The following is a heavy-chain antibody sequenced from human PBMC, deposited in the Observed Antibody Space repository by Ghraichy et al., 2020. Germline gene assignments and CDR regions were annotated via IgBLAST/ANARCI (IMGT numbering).Heavy chain of an antibody. Sequence: SQTLSLTCAVSGGAISSSAYSWTWVRQPPEKGLEWIAYVYYDGSTYYNPSLKSRVTISLDNSKNQFSLELTSVTAADTAVYYCARALNFRGFDYWGQGTLVTVSS. CDR2: VYYDGST. V-gene: IGHV4-30-2*01. CDR3: ARALNFRGFDY. J-gene: IGHJ4*02. CDR1: GGAISSSAYS. D-gene: IGHD1-1*01.